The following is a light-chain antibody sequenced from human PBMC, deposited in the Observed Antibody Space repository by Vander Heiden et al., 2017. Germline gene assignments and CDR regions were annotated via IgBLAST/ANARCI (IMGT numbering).Light chain of an antibody. V-gene: IGLV1-40*01. J-gene: IGLJ3*02. CDR2: VNS. CDR1: SSNIGAGYD. Sequence: QSVLTQPPPVSGAPGQRVTISCTGSSSNIGAGYDVHWYQQLPGTAPKLRSYVNSNRPSGVPDRFSGSTSGTSASLATTGLQAEDEADYYGQSYDSSLSGNWVFGGGTKLTVL. CDR3: QSYDSSLSGNWV.